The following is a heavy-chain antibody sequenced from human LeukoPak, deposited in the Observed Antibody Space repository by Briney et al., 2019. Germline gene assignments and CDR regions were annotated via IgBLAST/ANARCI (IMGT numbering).Heavy chain of an antibody. CDR3: AREGPGRAYYAPDY. CDR2: IIPILGIA. Sequence: AASVKVSCKASGGTFSSYAISWVRQAPGQGLEWMGRIIPILGIANYAQKFQGRVTITADKSTSTAYMELSSLRSEDTAVYYCAREGPGRAYYAPDYWGQGTLVTVSS. J-gene: IGHJ4*02. CDR1: GGTFSSYA. V-gene: IGHV1-69*04. D-gene: IGHD3-10*01.